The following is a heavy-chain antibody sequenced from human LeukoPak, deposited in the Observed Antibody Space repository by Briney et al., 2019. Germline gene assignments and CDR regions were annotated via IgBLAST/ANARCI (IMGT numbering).Heavy chain of an antibody. CDR2: INPSGGT. V-gene: IGHV1-46*01. CDR1: GYIFSIYN. CDR3: AREGVAGTGLDY. D-gene: IGHD6-13*01. Sequence: GASVKVSCKASGYIFSIYNMHWVRQAPGQGLEWMGIINPSGGTSYAQKLQGRITMTRDTSTVYMELSSLRSEDTAVYYCAREGVAGTGLDYWGQGTLVTVSS. J-gene: IGHJ4*02.